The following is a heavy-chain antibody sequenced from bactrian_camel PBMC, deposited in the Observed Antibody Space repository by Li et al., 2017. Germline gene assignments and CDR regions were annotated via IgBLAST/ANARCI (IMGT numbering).Heavy chain of an antibody. CDR2: MTSSGGVA. D-gene: IGHD7*01. V-gene: IGHV3S1*01. CDR1: GFTFSSRW. Sequence: HVQLVESGGDLVQPGGSLRLSCAASGFTFSSRWMYWVRQAPGKGLEWVSTITSTMTSSGGVAEYVDSVKGRFTISRDNAKNTLYLRMNSLETEDTAVYYCASNHGNWFWGTYDYCGQGTQVTVS. CDR3: ASNHGNWFWGTYDY. J-gene: IGHJ4*01.